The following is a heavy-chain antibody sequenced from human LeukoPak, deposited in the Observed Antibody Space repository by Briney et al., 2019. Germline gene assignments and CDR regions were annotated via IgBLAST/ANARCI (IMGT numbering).Heavy chain of an antibody. D-gene: IGHD6-13*01. CDR3: ARDNIAAAGTLSDY. CDR1: VFTFSSYS. V-gene: IGHV3-48*02. Sequence: GGSLTLSCAASVFTFSSYSMNWVRQAPGKGLEGVSYISSSSSTKYYADSVKGRFTISRDNAKNSLYLQMNSLRDEDTAVYYCARDNIAAAGTLSDYWGQGTLVTVSS. J-gene: IGHJ4*02. CDR2: ISSSSSTK.